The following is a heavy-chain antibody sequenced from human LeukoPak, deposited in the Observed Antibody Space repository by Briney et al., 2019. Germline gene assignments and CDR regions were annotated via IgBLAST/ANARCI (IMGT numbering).Heavy chain of an antibody. CDR3: ARDFGVIASTGGIDY. D-gene: IGHD2-8*01. CDR1: GSTFNAYT. V-gene: IGHV3-21*01. J-gene: IGHJ4*02. CDR2: IGDSGSHI. Sequence: GGSLRLSCAASGSTFNAYTMKWVRQAPGKGLEWVSSIGDSGSHIFYADSVKGRFTTSRDNAKNSLYLQMNSLRAEDTAVYYCARDFGVIASTGGIDYWGQGTLVTVSS.